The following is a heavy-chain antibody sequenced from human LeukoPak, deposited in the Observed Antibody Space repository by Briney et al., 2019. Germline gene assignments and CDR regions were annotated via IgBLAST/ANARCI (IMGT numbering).Heavy chain of an antibody. CDR2: IIRIFGTA. V-gene: IGHV1-69*01. D-gene: IGHD5-12*01. Sequence: SVKVSCKASGGTFSSYAISWVRQAPGQGLEWMGGIIRIFGTANYAQKFQGRFTITGDESTSTAYMELSSLRSEDTAVYYCARAQRSGYENDGLVRAFDIWGQGTMVTVSS. CDR3: ARAQRSGYENDGLVRAFDI. J-gene: IGHJ3*02. CDR1: GGTFSSYA.